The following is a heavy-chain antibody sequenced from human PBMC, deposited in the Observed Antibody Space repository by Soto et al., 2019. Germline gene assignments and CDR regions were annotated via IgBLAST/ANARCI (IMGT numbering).Heavy chain of an antibody. CDR1: GFTFSSYG. V-gene: IGHV3-33*01. D-gene: IGHD1-26*01. J-gene: IGHJ4*02. CDR2: IWYDGSNK. CDR3: ARVSVGATLGY. Sequence: PGGSLRLSCAASGFTFSSYGMHWVRQAPGKGLEWVAVIWYDGSNKYYADSVKGRFTISRDNSKNTLYLQMNSLRAEDTAVYYCARVSVGATLGYWGQGTLVTVSS.